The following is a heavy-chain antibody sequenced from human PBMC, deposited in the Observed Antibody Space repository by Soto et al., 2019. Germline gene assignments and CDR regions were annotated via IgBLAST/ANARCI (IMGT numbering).Heavy chain of an antibody. CDR2: IGPGTGAT. J-gene: IGHJ4*02. D-gene: IGHD1-26*01. CDR1: GYTFTGHY. V-gene: IGHV1-2*02. CDR3: GRGRSGQIVVFY. Sequence: ASVKVSCKASGYTFTGHYIHWVRQAPEQGPEWMGEIGPGTGATRYAQKFQGRVTTTRDMSITTVYMELNNLSPDDTAVYYCGRGRSGQIVVFYWGQGTPVTVSS.